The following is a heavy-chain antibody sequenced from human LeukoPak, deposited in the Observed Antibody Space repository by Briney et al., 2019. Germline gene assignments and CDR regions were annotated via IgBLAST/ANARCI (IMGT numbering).Heavy chain of an antibody. Sequence: GGSLRLSCAASGFYFSTYVMGWVRQAPGRRLEFVSAIGRDGAGPYYADSVKGRFTLSRDNSKNTLYLQMGSLRPEDMAVYYCRFVVATSDRDYWGQGTLVTVSS. CDR1: GFYFSTYV. D-gene: IGHD1/OR15-1a*01. J-gene: IGHJ4*02. CDR3: RFVVATSDRDY. V-gene: IGHV3-64*02. CDR2: IGRDGAGP.